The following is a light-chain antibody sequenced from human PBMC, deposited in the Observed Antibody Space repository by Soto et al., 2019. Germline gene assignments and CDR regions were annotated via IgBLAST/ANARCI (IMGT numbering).Light chain of an antibody. Sequence: DIQMTQSPSTLSASVGDRVTITCRASQTISSWLAWYQQKPGKAPKLLIYKASSLESGVPSRFSGSGSGTEFTLTISSLQPDDFATYYCQQYSGYRWTFGQGTKVEIK. J-gene: IGKJ1*01. CDR2: KAS. V-gene: IGKV1-5*03. CDR1: QTISSW. CDR3: QQYSGYRWT.